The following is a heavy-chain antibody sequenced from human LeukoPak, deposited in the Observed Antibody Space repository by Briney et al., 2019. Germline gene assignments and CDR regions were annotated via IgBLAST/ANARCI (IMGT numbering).Heavy chain of an antibody. J-gene: IGHJ4*02. CDR3: AKEGSSGWYSFFDY. Sequence: PGGSLRLSCAASGFTFSSYAMSWVRQAPGKGLEWVSAISASGGSTYYADSVKGRFTISRDKSKNTLYPQMTSLRAEDTAVYYCAKEGSSGWYSFFDYWGPGTLVTVSS. CDR2: ISASGGST. V-gene: IGHV3-23*01. CDR1: GFTFSSYA. D-gene: IGHD6-19*01.